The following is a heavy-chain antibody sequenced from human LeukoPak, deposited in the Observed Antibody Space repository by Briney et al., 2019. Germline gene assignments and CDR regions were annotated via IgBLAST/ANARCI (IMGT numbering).Heavy chain of an antibody. CDR3: ARDGYDSSGLFDY. J-gene: IGHJ4*02. CDR1: GFTFSDFY. CDR2: ISSSGTTI. V-gene: IGHV3-11*04. D-gene: IGHD3-22*01. Sequence: PGGSLRLSCAASGFTFSDFYMSWIRQAPGKGLEWISYISSSGTTIYYADSVKGRFTISRDNSKNTLYLQMNSLRAEDTAVYYCARDGYDSSGLFDYWGQGTLVTVSS.